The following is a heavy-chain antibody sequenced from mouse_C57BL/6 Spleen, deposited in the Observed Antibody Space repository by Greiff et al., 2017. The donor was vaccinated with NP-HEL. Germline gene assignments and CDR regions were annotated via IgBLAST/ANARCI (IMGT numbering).Heavy chain of an antibody. CDR1: GYAFTNYL. Sequence: VQLQESGAELVRPGTSVKVSCKASGYAFTNYLIEWVKQRPGQGLEWLGVINPGSGGTNYNEKFKGKATLTAYKSSSTADMQLSSLTSDDSADYFCGVNAMDDWGPGTTVTVSS. CDR3: GVNAMDD. J-gene: IGHJ4*01. CDR2: INPGSGGT. V-gene: IGHV1-54*01.